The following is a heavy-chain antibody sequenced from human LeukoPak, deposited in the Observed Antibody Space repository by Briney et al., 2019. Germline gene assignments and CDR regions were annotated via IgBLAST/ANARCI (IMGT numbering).Heavy chain of an antibody. CDR3: ARGGFYYDSRSAFDI. CDR2: INHSGST. V-gene: IGHV4-34*01. J-gene: IGHJ3*02. CDR1: GGSFSGYY. D-gene: IGHD3-22*01. Sequence: SETLSLTCAVYGGSFSGYYWSWIRQPPGKGLEWIGEINHSGSTNYNPSLKSRVTISVDTSKNQFSLKLSSVTAADTAVYYCARGGFYYDSRSAFDIWGQGTMVTVSS.